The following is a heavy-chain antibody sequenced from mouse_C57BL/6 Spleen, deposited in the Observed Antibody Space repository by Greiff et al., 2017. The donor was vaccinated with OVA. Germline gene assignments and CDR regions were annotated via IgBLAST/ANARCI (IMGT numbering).Heavy chain of an antibody. CDR3: TRRGFYDYDEELAY. CDR2: IDPETGGT. Sequence: QVQLQQSGAELVRPGASVTLSCKASGYTFTDYEMHWVKQTPVHGLEWIGAIDPETGGTAYNQKFKGKAILTADKSSSTAYMGLRSLTSEDSAVYYCTRRGFYDYDEELAYWGQGTLVTVSA. CDR1: GYTFTDYE. V-gene: IGHV1-15*01. D-gene: IGHD2-4*01. J-gene: IGHJ3*01.